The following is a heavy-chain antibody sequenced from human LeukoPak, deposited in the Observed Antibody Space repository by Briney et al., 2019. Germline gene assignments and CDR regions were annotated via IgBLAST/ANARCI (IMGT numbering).Heavy chain of an antibody. V-gene: IGHV4-59*08. CDR3: ARHKVHDFGGSDWYFDL. J-gene: IGHJ2*01. D-gene: IGHD4-23*01. CDR1: GGSISSYY. CDR2: LYYSGST. Sequence: SETLSLACSVSGGSISSYYWSWIRQPPGKGLEWIGYLYYSGSTNSNPSLKSRVTMSVDTSKNQFSLKLTSVTAADTAVYYCARHKVHDFGGSDWYFDLWGRGTLVTVSS.